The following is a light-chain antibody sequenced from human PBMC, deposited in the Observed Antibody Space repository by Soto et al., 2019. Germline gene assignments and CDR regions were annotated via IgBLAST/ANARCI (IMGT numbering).Light chain of an antibody. CDR2: EGS. J-gene: IGLJ2*01. CDR3: CSYVADSNMV. CDR1: SSDVGSYNL. Sequence: QSALTQPASVSGSPGQSITISCTGTSSDVGSYNLVSWYQQHPGKAPKLMIYEGSKRPSGVSNRFSGSKSGNTASLTISGLQAEDEADYYCCSYVADSNMVFGGGTKLTVL. V-gene: IGLV2-23*01.